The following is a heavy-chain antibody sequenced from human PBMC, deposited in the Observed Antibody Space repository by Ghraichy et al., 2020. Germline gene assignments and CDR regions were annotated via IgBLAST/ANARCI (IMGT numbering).Heavy chain of an antibody. Sequence: SETLSLTCTVSGGSISSSSYYWGWIRPPPGKGLEWIGSIYYSGSTYYNPSLKSRVTISVDTSKNQFSLKLSSVTAADTAVYYCARLAGANDYWGQGTLVTVSS. CDR3: ARLAGANDY. CDR1: GGSISSSSYY. V-gene: IGHV4-39*01. CDR2: IYYSGST. D-gene: IGHD1-26*01. J-gene: IGHJ4*02.